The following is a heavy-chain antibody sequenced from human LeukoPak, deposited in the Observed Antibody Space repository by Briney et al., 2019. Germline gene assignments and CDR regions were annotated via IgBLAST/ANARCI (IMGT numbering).Heavy chain of an antibody. V-gene: IGHV4-59*01. Sequence: PSETLSLTCTVSGGSISSYYWSWIRQPPGKGLEWIGYIYYSGSTNYNPSLKSRVTISVDTSKNQFSLKLSSVTAADTAVYYCARVQVNSSSWYYYYYYMDVWGKGTTVTVSS. CDR1: GGSISSYY. J-gene: IGHJ6*03. D-gene: IGHD6-13*01. CDR2: IYYSGST. CDR3: ARVQVNSSSWYYYYYYMDV.